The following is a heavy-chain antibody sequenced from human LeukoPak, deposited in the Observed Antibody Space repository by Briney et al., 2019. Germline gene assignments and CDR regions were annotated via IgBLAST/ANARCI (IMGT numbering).Heavy chain of an antibody. Sequence: PSETLSLTCNVSGVSISSNTFSWDWIRQPPGKGLEWIGNIYYTGSTYYNPPLTSRVTISIDTSRNQFSLHLSSVTAADTAVYYCATVGDYIWGSYNDYWGQGTLVTVSS. J-gene: IGHJ4*02. V-gene: IGHV4-39*07. D-gene: IGHD3-16*01. CDR3: ATVGDYIWGSYNDY. CDR2: IYYTGST. CDR1: GVSISSNTFS.